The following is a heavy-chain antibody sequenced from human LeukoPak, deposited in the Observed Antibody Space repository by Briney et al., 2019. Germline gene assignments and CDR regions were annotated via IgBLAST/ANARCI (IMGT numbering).Heavy chain of an antibody. Sequence: PSETLSLTCTVSGGSINSYYWSWIRQPPGKGLEWIGYIYYSGNTNYNPSLKSRVTISVDTSKNHFSLKPNSVTAADTAMYYCARWNYYESSRAFDIWGQGTMVTVSS. J-gene: IGHJ3*02. CDR1: GGSINSYY. CDR3: ARWNYYESSRAFDI. CDR2: IYYSGNT. V-gene: IGHV4-59*01. D-gene: IGHD3-22*01.